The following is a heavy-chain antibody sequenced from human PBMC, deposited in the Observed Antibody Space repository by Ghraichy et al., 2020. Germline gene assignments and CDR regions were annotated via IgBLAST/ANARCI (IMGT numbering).Heavy chain of an antibody. V-gene: IGHV4-38-2*02. J-gene: IGHJ5*02. CDR3: ARETHYYGSGSYPDNWFDP. Sequence: SETLSLTCTVSDYSISSGYYWGWIRQPPGKGVEWIASIYHSGSTYYNPSLKSRVTILVDTSKNQFSLNLSSVTAADTAVYYCARETHYYGSGSYPDNWFDPWGQGTPVTVSS. CDR1: DYSISSGYY. CDR2: IYHSGST. D-gene: IGHD3-10*01.